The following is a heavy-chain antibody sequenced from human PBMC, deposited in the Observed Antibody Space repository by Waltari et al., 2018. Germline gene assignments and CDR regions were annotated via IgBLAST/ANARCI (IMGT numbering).Heavy chain of an antibody. V-gene: IGHV3-9*01. CDR2: ISWQSVNR. CDR1: GFPFGNSV. D-gene: IGHD2-8*02. J-gene: IGHJ6*02. CDR3: ATDFCTGAGCQHSYFYGMDV. Sequence: EIQLVESGGGLVQPGGSLRLSCAASGFPFGNSVMHWVRQAPGKGLEGVSGISWQSVNRGYADSVKGRFTISRDNAKDSLYLQMNSLTVEDTALYYCATDFCTGAGCQHSYFYGMDVWGQGTTVTVSS.